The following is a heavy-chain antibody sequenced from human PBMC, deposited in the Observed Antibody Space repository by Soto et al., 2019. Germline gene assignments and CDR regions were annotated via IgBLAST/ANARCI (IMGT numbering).Heavy chain of an antibody. CDR1: GGSISSSSYY. D-gene: IGHD3-16*01. CDR3: ASSIRGSYFDY. J-gene: IGHJ4*02. Sequence: QLQLQESGPGLVKPSETLSLTCTVSGGSISSSSYYWGWIRQPPGKGLEWIGNIFYSGSTYYNPSLKSRVTISVDTSKNQFSLKLSSVTAADTDVYYCASSIRGSYFDYWGQGTLVTVSS. V-gene: IGHV4-39*01. CDR2: IFYSGST.